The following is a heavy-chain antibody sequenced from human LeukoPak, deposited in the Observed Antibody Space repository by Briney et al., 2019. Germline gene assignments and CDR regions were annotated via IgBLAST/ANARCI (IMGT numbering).Heavy chain of an antibody. CDR1: GFTFSSYW. J-gene: IGHJ4*02. V-gene: IGHV3-7*01. Sequence: GGSLRLSCAASGFTFSSYWMSWVRQAPGKGLEWVANIKQDGSEKYYVDSVKGRFTISRDNAKNSLYLQMNSLRAEDTAVYYCARVVYSSYPFYFDYWGQGTLVTVSS. CDR2: IKQDGSEK. D-gene: IGHD6-19*01. CDR3: ARVVYSSYPFYFDY.